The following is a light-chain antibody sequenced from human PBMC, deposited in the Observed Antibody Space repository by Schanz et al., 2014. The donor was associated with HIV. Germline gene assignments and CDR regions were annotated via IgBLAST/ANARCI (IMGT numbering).Light chain of an antibody. CDR3: SSYATSSTPV. CDR2: ELT. CDR1: SSDVGGYNY. V-gene: IGLV2-8*01. J-gene: IGLJ2*01. Sequence: QSALTQPPSASGSPGQSVTISCTGTSSDVGGYNYVSWYQQHPGKAPKLMIYELTKRPSGVPDRFSGSKSGTTASLTVSGLQAEDEADYYCSSYATSSTPVFGGGTKLTVL.